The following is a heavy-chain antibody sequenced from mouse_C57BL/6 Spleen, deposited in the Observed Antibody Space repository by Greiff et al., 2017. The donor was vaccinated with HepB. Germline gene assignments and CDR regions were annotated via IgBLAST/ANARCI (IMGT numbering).Heavy chain of an antibody. V-gene: IGHV14-3*01. CDR3: ARGWVYDGYFYAMDY. CDR2: IDPANGNT. D-gene: IGHD2-3*01. J-gene: IGHJ4*01. Sequence: EVQLQQSVAELVRPGASVKLSCTASGFNIKNSYMHWVKQRPEQGLEWIGRIDPANGNTKYAPKFQGKATITADTSSNTAYLQLSSLTSEDTAIYYCARGWVYDGYFYAMDYWGQGTSVTVSS. CDR1: GFNIKNSY.